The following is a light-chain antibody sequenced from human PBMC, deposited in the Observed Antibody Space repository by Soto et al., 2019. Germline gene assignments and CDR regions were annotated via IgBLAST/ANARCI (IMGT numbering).Light chain of an antibody. V-gene: IGKV3-15*01. J-gene: IGKJ1*01. CDR3: QQYNDWLWT. Sequence: EIVMTQSPATLSVSPGESATLSCRASQSLGNKLAWPQQKPGQAPRLLIYDASTRAAGIPARFSGSGSGTEFTLTISSLQSEDLAVYYCQQYNDWLWTFGQGTKVEI. CDR1: QSLGNK. CDR2: DAS.